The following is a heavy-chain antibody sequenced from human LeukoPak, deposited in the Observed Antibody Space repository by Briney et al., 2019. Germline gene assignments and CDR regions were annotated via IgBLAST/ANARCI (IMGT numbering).Heavy chain of an antibody. J-gene: IGHJ4*02. CDR1: GFTFSSYS. CDR3: AKEVGYDSSGYDDF. CDR2: ISGSGGST. Sequence: GGSLRLPCAASGFTFSSYSMNWVRQAPGKGLEWVSAISGSGGSTYYADSVKGRFTISRDNSKNTLYLQMNSLRAEDTAVYYCAKEVGYDSSGYDDFWGQGTLVTVSS. V-gene: IGHV3-23*01. D-gene: IGHD3-22*01.